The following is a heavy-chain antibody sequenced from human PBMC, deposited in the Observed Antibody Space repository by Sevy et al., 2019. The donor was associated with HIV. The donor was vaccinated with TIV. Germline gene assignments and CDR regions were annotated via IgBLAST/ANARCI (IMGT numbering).Heavy chain of an antibody. D-gene: IGHD3-3*01. CDR3: AKDTIGLWSGYYDFNAFDI. CDR1: GFTFSSYA. V-gene: IGHV3-23*01. CDR2: ISGSGGST. Sequence: GGSLRLSCAASGFTFSSYAMSWVRQAPGKGLEWVSAISGSGGSTYYADSVKGRFTISRDNSKNTLYLQMNSLRAEDKAVYYCAKDTIGLWSGYYDFNAFDIWGQGTMVTVSS. J-gene: IGHJ3*02.